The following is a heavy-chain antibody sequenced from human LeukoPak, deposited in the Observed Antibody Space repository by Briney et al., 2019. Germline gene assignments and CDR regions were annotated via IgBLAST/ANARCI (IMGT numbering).Heavy chain of an antibody. CDR3: ARGYGYYGSGSSSGDYFDY. CDR1: GGSFSGYY. J-gene: IGHJ4*02. Sequence: SETLSLTCAVYGGSFSGYYWSWIRQPPGNWLEWIGEINHSGSTNYNPSLKSRVTISVDTSKNQFSLKLSSVTAADTAVYYCARGYGYYGSGSSSGDYFDYWGQGTLVTVSS. D-gene: IGHD3-10*01. V-gene: IGHV4-34*01. CDR2: INHSGST.